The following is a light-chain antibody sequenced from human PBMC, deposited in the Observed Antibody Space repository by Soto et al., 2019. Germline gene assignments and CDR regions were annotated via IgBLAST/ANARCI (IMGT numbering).Light chain of an antibody. J-gene: IGLJ1*01. V-gene: IGLV2-14*03. CDR1: SSDVGAYDY. Sequence: QSVLTQPASVSGSPGQSITISCTGTSSDVGAYDYVSWYHQHPDKAPKLMIYEVSNRPSGVSNRFSGSKSVNTATLTISGLQADDEADYYCSSYTSSSTRVFGTGTKVTVL. CDR3: SSYTSSSTRV. CDR2: EVS.